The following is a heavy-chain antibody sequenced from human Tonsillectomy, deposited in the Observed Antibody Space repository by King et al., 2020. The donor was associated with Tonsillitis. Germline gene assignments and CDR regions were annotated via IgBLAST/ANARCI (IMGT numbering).Heavy chain of an antibody. Sequence: VQLVESGGGLVKPGGSLRLSCAASGFSFSNAWMSWVRQAPGMGLEWVGRIKTKTDGETIDYAAPVKGRFTISRDDSKNTLYLEMNSLKTGDTAVYYCTTDYYDFWSGYDYWGQGTLVTVSS. D-gene: IGHD3-3*01. CDR3: TTDYYDFWSGYDY. J-gene: IGHJ4*02. CDR2: IKTKTDGETI. V-gene: IGHV3-15*01. CDR1: GFSFSNAW.